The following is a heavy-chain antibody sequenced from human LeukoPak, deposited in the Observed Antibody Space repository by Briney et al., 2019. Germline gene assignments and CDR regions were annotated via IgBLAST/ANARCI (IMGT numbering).Heavy chain of an antibody. CDR3: ARDRMLRHSY. V-gene: IGHV3-11*01. D-gene: IGHD1-26*01. J-gene: IGHJ4*02. Sequence: ADSVKGRFTISRDNAKNSLYLQMNSLRAEDTAVYYCARDRMLRHSYWGQGTLVTVSS.